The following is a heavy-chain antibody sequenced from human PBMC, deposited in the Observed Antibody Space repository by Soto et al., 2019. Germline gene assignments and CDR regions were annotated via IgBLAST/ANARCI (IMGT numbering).Heavy chain of an antibody. Sequence: EVQLLESGGGLVEPGGSLRLSCEASGFTFSSYAMSWVRQAPGKGLEWFSVISGSVGTTYYADSVKGRFTISRDNSKNTLYLQMNNLRAEDTAVYYCAKDHLFSGWTSGGYFDYWGQGALVTVSS. V-gene: IGHV3-23*01. D-gene: IGHD6-19*01. CDR3: AKDHLFSGWTSGGYFDY. CDR1: GFTFSSYA. CDR2: ISGSVGTT. J-gene: IGHJ4*02.